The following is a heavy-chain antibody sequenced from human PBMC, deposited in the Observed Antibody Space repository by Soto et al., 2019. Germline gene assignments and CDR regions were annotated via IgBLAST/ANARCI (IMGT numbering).Heavy chain of an antibody. V-gene: IGHV3-21*01. D-gene: IGHD1-26*01. Sequence: PGGSLRLSCAVSGFTFSDFDMRWVRQAPGKGLEWVSSITSNRVYVYYADSLKGRFTISRDNAKSSLYLQMNSLRADDTAVYYCARDLSGGNYYYHGLDVWGQGTTVTVSS. CDR1: GFTFSDFD. J-gene: IGHJ6*02. CDR3: ARDLSGGNYYYHGLDV. CDR2: ITSNRVYV.